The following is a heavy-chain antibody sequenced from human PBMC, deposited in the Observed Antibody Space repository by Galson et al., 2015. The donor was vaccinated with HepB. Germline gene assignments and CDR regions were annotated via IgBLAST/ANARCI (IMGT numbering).Heavy chain of an antibody. CDR2: IWYDGSNK. J-gene: IGHJ4*02. CDR3: ARGIVGASIDY. D-gene: IGHD1-26*01. Sequence: SLRLSCAASGFTFSSYGMHWVRQAPGKGLEWVAVIWYDGSNKYYADSVKGRFTISRDNSKNTLYLQMNSLRAEDTAVYYCARGIVGASIDYWGQGTLVTVSS. CDR1: GFTFSSYG. V-gene: IGHV3-33*01.